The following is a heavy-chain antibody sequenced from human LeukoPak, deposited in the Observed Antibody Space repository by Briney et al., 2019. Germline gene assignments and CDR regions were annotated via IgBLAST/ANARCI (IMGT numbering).Heavy chain of an antibody. CDR2: INPSGGST. D-gene: IGHD2-2*01. J-gene: IGHJ1*01. V-gene: IGHV1-46*01. CDR3: ARVIQLPKEYFQH. CDR1: GYTFTSYY. Sequence: ASVKVSCKASGYTFTSYYMHWVRQAPGQGLVWMGIINPSGGSTSYAQKFQGRVTMTRGTSTSTVYMELSSLRSEDTAVYYCARVIQLPKEYFQHWGQGTLVTVSS.